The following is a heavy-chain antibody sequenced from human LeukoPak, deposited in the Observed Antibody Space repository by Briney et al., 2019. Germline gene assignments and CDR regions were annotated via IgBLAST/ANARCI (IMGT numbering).Heavy chain of an antibody. CDR3: ARDIASVGLFFDS. D-gene: IGHD6-13*01. Sequence: PGGSLRLSCVVSGFALSDYWMSWVRQAPGKGLQWVANIKYDGSERQYVDSVKGRFTISRDIAKNSVYLQMNSLGADDTAVYYCARDIASVGLFFDSWGQGTLVTVSS. CDR2: IKYDGSER. V-gene: IGHV3-7*01. J-gene: IGHJ4*02. CDR1: GFALSDYW.